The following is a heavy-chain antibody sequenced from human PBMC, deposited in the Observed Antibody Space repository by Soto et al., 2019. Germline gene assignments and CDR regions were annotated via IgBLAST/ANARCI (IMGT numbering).Heavy chain of an antibody. D-gene: IGHD3-10*01. CDR3: TRGPRPTSVGTGAY. J-gene: IGHJ4*02. Sequence: PGGSLRLSCVASGFTFSTYWMHWIRQAPGKGLVWVSRFNYDGSSTDYAGSVKGRFTISRDNAKNTLYLQMNTLTAEDTAVYYCTRGPRPTSVGTGAYWGQGTLVTVSS. V-gene: IGHV3-74*01. CDR1: GFTFSTYW. CDR2: FNYDGSST.